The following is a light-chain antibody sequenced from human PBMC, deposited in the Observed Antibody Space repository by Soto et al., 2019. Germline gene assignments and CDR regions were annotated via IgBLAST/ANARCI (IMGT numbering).Light chain of an antibody. CDR1: SGHSSYA. J-gene: IGLJ2*01. Sequence: HLVLTQSPSASASLGASVKLICTLSSGHSSYAIAWHQQQPEKGPRYLMKLNSDGSHSKGDGIPDRFSGSSSGAERYLTISSLQSEDEADYYCQTWGTGIFGAGTKLTVL. CDR2: LNSDGSH. CDR3: QTWGTGI. V-gene: IGLV4-69*01.